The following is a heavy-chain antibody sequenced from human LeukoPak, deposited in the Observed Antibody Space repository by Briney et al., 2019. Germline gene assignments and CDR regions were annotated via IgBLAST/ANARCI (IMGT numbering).Heavy chain of an antibody. CDR3: ASLGDDSSGYPFDY. Sequence: SETLSLTCAVYGGSFSGYCWSWIRQPPGKGLEWIGEINHSGSTNYNPSLKSRVTISVDTSKNQFSLKLSSVTAADTAVYYCASLGDDSSGYPFDYWGQGTLVTVSS. D-gene: IGHD3-22*01. CDR2: INHSGST. V-gene: IGHV4-34*01. J-gene: IGHJ4*02. CDR1: GGSFSGYC.